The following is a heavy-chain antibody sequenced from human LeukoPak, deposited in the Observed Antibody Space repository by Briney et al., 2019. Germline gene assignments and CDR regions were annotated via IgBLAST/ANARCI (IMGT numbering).Heavy chain of an antibody. CDR1: GFTFSDYY. V-gene: IGHV3-11*01. Sequence: GGSLRLSCAASGFTFSDYYMSWIRQAPGKGLEWVSYISSSGSTIYYADSVKGRFIISRDNARNSLYLQMNSLRAEDTAVYYCARSGNYFWSGKNHCFDYWGQGTLVTVSS. CDR2: ISSSGSTI. D-gene: IGHD3-3*01. CDR3: ARSGNYFWSGKNHCFDY. J-gene: IGHJ4*02.